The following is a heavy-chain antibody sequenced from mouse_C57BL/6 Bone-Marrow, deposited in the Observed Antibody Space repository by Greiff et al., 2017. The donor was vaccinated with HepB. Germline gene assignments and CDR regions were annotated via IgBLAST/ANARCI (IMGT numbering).Heavy chain of an antibody. V-gene: IGHV1-22*01. J-gene: IGHJ2*01. D-gene: IGHD4-1*01. Sequence: EVKLQESGPELVKPGASVKMSCKASGYTFTDYNMHWVKQSHGKSLEWIGYINPNNGGTSYNQKFKGKATLTVNKSSSTAYMELRSLTSEDSAVYYCAKLGRDFDYWGQGTTLTVSS. CDR1: GYTFTDYN. CDR3: AKLGRDFDY. CDR2: INPNNGGT.